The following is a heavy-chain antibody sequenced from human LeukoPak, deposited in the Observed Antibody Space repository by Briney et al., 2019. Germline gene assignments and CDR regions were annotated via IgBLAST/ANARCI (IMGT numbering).Heavy chain of an antibody. D-gene: IGHD6-25*01. CDR1: GFTFSSYV. Sequence: GGSLRLSRAASGFTFSSYVMSWVRQAPGKGLEWVSAITGNSDSTYYADSVKGRFTISRDNSKNTLYLQMNSLRVEDTAVYFCAKGSSSARPYYFDYWGQGTLVTVSS. CDR2: ITGNSDST. V-gene: IGHV3-23*01. J-gene: IGHJ4*02. CDR3: AKGSSSARPYYFDY.